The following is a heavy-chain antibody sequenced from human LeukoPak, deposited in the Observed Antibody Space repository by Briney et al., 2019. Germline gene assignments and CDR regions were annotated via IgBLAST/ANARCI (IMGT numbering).Heavy chain of an antibody. Sequence: ASVKVSCKASGYAFTSYGISWVRQAPGQGLEWMGWISAYNGNTNYAQKLQGRVTMTTDTSTSTAYMELRSLRSDDTAVYYCARGVGYYYYYYMDVWGKGTTVTVSS. CDR3: ARGVGYYYYYYMDV. D-gene: IGHD1-26*01. CDR2: ISAYNGNT. J-gene: IGHJ6*03. CDR1: GYAFTSYG. V-gene: IGHV1-18*01.